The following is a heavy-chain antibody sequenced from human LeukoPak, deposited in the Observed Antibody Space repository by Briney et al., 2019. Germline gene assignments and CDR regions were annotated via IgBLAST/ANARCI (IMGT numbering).Heavy chain of an antibody. V-gene: IGHV3-21*01. Sequence: GGSLRLSCAASGFTFSSYSMNWVRQAPGKGLEWVSAISGDSRYIYYADSVRGRFTISRDNAENSLYLQMNSLRAEDTAVYYCAREYYDSSGYYYVYFQHWGQGTLVTVSS. J-gene: IGHJ1*01. CDR2: ISGDSRYI. CDR3: AREYYDSSGYYYVYFQH. D-gene: IGHD3-22*01. CDR1: GFTFSSYS.